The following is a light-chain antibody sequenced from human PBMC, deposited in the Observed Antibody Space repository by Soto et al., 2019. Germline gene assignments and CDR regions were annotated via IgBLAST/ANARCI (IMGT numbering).Light chain of an antibody. CDR2: GNS. CDR1: SSNIGAGYD. J-gene: IGLJ2*01. CDR3: KCYDSSLSGLV. Sequence: QSVLTQPPSVSGAPGQRVTISCTGSSSNIGAGYDVHWYQQLPGTAPKLLIYGNSNRPSGVPDRFSGSKSGTSASLAITGVQAEDEADYYCKCYDSSLSGLVFGGGTKLTVL. V-gene: IGLV1-40*01.